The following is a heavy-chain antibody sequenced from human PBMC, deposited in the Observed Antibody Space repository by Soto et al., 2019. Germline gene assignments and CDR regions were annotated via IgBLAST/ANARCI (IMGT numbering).Heavy chain of an antibody. D-gene: IGHD6-13*01. V-gene: IGHV3-23*01. CDR1: GFTFSSYA. CDR3: AKGIAGTYYYYYMDV. J-gene: IGHJ6*03. Sequence: GGSLRLSCAASGFTFSSYAMSWVRQAPGKGLEWVSAISGSGGSTYYADSVKGRFTISRDNSKNTLYLQMNSLRAEDTVVYYCAKGIAGTYYYYYMDVWGKGTTVTVSS. CDR2: ISGSGGST.